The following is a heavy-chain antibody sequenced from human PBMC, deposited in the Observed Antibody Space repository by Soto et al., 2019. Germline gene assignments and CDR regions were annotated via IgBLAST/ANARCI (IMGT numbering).Heavy chain of an antibody. CDR2: IYHSGST. V-gene: IGHV4-30-2*01. CDR3: AAGGGLPRYY. Sequence: SETLSLTCAVSGGYISSGGYSWSWIRQPPGKGLEWIGYIYHSGSTYYNPSLKSRVTISVDRSKNQFSLKLSSVTAADTAVYYCAAGGGLPRYYWGQGTLVTVS. CDR1: GGYISSGGYS. J-gene: IGHJ4*02. D-gene: IGHD5-12*01.